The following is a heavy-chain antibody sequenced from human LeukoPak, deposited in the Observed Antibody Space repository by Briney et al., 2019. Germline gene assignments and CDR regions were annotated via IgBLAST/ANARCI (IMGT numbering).Heavy chain of an antibody. D-gene: IGHD3-9*01. CDR2: INWNGGST. V-gene: IGHV3-20*04. Sequence: GGSLRLSCAASGFTFDDYGMSWVRQAPGKGLEWVSGINWNGGSTGYADSVKGRFTISRDNAKNSLYLQMNSLRAEDTALYYCARGRGYYDTPRANFDYWGQGTLVTVSS. CDR1: GFTFDDYG. CDR3: ARGRGYYDTPRANFDY. J-gene: IGHJ4*02.